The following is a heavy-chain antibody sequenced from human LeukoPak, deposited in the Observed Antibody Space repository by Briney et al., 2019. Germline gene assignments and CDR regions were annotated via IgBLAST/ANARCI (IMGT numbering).Heavy chain of an antibody. CDR3: ATLVFDSSGYSYFDY. Sequence: GGALRLSRAASGFTFYRYALSWVRQGPGKGLEWLSAISDTGGNTYYTDSVKGLFTISRDNSRNTLYLQMNSLRVEDTAFYYCATLVFDSSGYSYFDYWGQGTLVTVSS. CDR1: GFTFYRYA. D-gene: IGHD3-22*01. V-gene: IGHV3-23*01. CDR2: ISDTGGNT. J-gene: IGHJ4*02.